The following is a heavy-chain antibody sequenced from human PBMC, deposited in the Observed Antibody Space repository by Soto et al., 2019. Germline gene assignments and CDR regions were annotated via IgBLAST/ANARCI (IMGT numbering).Heavy chain of an antibody. V-gene: IGHV4-30-2*01. CDR3: ARGPPHHY. J-gene: IGHJ4*02. CDR2: IYHSGSI. Sequence: SETLSLTCPVSGGSISSGGYSWSWIRQPAGKGLEWIGYIYHSGSIYYNPSLKSRVTISVDRSKNQFSLKLSSVTAADTAIYYCARGPPHHYWGQGTLVTVSS. CDR1: GGSISSGGYS.